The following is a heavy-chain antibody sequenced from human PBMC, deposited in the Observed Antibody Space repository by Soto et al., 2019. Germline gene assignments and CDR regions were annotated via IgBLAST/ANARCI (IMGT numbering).Heavy chain of an antibody. Sequence: GGSLRLSCAASGFTVSSNYMSWVRQAPGKGLEWVSFIYSGSSTYYADSVKGRFTISRDNSKNTLYLQMNGLRAEDTAVYYCTRDRNTLYGMDVWGQGTTVTVSS. CDR1: GFTVSSNY. J-gene: IGHJ6*02. CDR2: IYSGSST. V-gene: IGHV3-66*01. D-gene: IGHD2-2*02. CDR3: TRDRNTLYGMDV.